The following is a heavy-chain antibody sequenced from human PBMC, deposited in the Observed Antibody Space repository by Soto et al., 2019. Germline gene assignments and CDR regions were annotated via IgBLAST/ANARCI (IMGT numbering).Heavy chain of an antibody. D-gene: IGHD6-19*01. CDR2: IFHSGDT. Sequence: QVQLQESGPGLVKPSGTLSLTCAVSGDSISNSRWWTWVRQPPGKGLEWIGDIFHSGDTNYNPSLKXRIXXSXYKSQNQFSLKVSSVTAADTAVYYCAYSTGWYRHDVWGQGTLVTVSS. CDR1: GDSISNSRW. J-gene: IGHJ3*01. V-gene: IGHV4-4*02. CDR3: AYSTGWYRHDV.